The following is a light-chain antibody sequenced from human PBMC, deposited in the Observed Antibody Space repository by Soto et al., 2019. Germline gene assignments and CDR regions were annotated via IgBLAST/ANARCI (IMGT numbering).Light chain of an antibody. V-gene: IGKV3-20*01. J-gene: IGKJ4*01. Sequence: EIVLTQSPGTLSLSPGERATLSCRASQSVDSNSLAWYQHKPGQAPRLLIYGASSRAPGISDRYSGRGSGTDFTLTINRLEPEAFAVYYCQQYATSPTFGGGTRLEIK. CDR3: QQYATSPT. CDR2: GAS. CDR1: QSVDSNS.